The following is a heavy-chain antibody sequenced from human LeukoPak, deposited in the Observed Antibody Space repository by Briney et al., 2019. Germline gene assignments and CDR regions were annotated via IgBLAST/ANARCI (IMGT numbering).Heavy chain of an antibody. D-gene: IGHD1-26*01. Sequence: GGSLRLSCAASGFTFSNYWMHWFRQAPGKGLVWVSRINSDASSTRYAASVKGRFTISRDNAKNTLYLQMSSLRAEDTAVYYCALIVGAADVDYWGQGTLVTVSS. V-gene: IGHV3-74*01. J-gene: IGHJ4*02. CDR3: ALIVGAADVDY. CDR2: INSDASST. CDR1: GFTFSNYW.